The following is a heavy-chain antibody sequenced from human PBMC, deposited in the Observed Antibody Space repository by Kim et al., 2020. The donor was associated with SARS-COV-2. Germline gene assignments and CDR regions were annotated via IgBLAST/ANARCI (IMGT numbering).Heavy chain of an antibody. CDR2: ICYSGST. V-gene: IGHV4-59*13. J-gene: IGHJ4*02. CDR1: GGSISSYY. D-gene: IGHD3-3*01. CDR3: ARVTWNYFGY. Sequence: SETLSLTCTVSGGSISSYYWSWIRQPPGKGLEWIGYICYSGSTNYNPSLKSRVTISVDTSKNQFSLKLSSVTAADTAVSYCARVTWNYFGYWGQGTLVT.